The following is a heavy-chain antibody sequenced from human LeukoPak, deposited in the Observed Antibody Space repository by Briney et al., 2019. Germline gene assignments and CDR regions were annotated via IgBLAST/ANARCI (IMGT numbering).Heavy chain of an antibody. CDR3: AREVSVRGNFDY. V-gene: IGHV3-74*01. CDR1: GFTFSRYS. J-gene: IGHJ4*02. D-gene: IGHD5/OR15-5a*01. CDR2: INTDGTDT. Sequence: GGSLRLSCAASGFTFSRYSMLWVRQAPGKGLESVSRINTDGTDTTYADSVKGRFTVSRDNAEKTLFPQMNSVRAEDTAMYYCAREVSVRGNFDYWGQGTLVAVSS.